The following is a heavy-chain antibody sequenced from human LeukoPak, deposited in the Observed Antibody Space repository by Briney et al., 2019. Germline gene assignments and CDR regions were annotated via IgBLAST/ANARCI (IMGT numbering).Heavy chain of an antibody. V-gene: IGHV4-38-2*01. J-gene: IGHJ6*03. CDR2: LYHSDSA. CDR3: ARQHDSYYYYYIDV. CDR1: GYSISNGYY. Sequence: SETLSLTCAVSGYSISNGYYWVWIRQPPGRGPEWVGSLYHSDSAYYNTSLRSRVSMSVDTSKNQFSLTLSFVTAADTAVYYCARQHDSYYYYYIDVWGSGTTVTVSS.